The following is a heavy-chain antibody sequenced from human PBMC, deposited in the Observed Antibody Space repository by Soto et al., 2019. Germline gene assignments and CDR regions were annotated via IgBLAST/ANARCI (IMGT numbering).Heavy chain of an antibody. V-gene: IGHV3-9*01. D-gene: IGHD5-12*01. CDR3: AKDMGRWLRDRDAFDI. CDR1: GFTFDDYA. J-gene: IGHJ3*02. Sequence: PGGSLRLSCASSGFTFDDYAMHWVRQAPGKGLEWVSGISWNSGSIGYADSVKGRFTISRDNAKNSLYLQMNSLRAEDTALYYCAKDMGRWLRDRDAFDIWGQGTMVTVSS. CDR2: ISWNSGSI.